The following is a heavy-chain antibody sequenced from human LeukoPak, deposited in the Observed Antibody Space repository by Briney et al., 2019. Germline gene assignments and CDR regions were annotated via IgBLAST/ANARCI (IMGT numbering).Heavy chain of an antibody. CDR2: INTNTGNP. CDR1: GYTFTSYD. J-gene: IGHJ4*02. Sequence: GASVKVSCKASGYTFTSYDINWVRQAPGQGLEWMGWINTNTGNPTYAQGFTGRFVFSLDTSVSTAYLQISSLKAEDTAVYYCARGWDCSGGSCTFDYWGQGTLVTVSS. CDR3: ARGWDCSGGSCTFDY. D-gene: IGHD2-15*01. V-gene: IGHV7-4-1*02.